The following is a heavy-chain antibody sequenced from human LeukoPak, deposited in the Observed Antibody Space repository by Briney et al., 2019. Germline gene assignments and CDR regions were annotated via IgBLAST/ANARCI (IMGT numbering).Heavy chain of an antibody. CDR1: GGSISSGGYY. CDR3: ARAPYSSGWYYFDY. V-gene: IGHV4-61*08. Sequence: SETLSLTCTVSGGSISSGGYYWSWIRQHPGKGLEWIGYIYYSGSTNYNPSLKSRVTISVDTSKNQFSLKLSSVTAADTAVYYCARAPYSSGWYYFDYWGQGTLVTVSS. CDR2: IYYSGST. D-gene: IGHD6-19*01. J-gene: IGHJ4*02.